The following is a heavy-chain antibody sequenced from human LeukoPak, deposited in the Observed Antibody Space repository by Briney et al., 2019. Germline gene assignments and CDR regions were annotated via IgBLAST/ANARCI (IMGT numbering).Heavy chain of an antibody. J-gene: IGHJ4*02. D-gene: IGHD2/OR15-2a*01. CDR3: AREPSESYYFDY. Sequence: ASVKVSCKTSGYIFSNHYIHWVRQAPGQGPEWMGIIRPSSGRADYTQKFQGRVTMTRDMSTTTVYMELTTLGSDDTAAYFCAREPSESYYFDYWGQGTLVTVSS. V-gene: IGHV1-46*01. CDR1: GYIFSNHY. CDR2: IRPSSGRA.